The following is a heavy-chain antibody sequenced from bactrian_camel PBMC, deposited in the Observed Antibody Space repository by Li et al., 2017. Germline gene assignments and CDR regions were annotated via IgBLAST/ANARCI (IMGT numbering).Heavy chain of an antibody. CDR1: VGSFYC. Sequence: VQLVESGGGSVRPGGSLTLSCATSVGSFYCMGWYRQIPGKEREAVAAIDDVGSTSYANFAKGRFTISQDNAKNTVYLQMNSLKPEDTASCYCAAEYFVGGPGRLSKPVVAGLCRADYRYVHYGQGTQVTVS. J-gene: IGHJ4*01. CDR2: IDDVGST. D-gene: IGHD6*01. V-gene: IGHV3S53*01.